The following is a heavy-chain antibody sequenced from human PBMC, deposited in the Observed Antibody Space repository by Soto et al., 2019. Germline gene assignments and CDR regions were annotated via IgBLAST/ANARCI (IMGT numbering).Heavy chain of an antibody. CDR3: ARRHYYDSSGYSQNFDY. D-gene: IGHD3-22*01. CDR1: GGSISSSDW. CDR2: ISDSGST. J-gene: IGHJ4*02. Sequence: SETLSLTCAVSGGSISSSDWWSWVRQPPGKGLEFIGEISDSGSTNYNPSLKSRVTVSMDKSKSHFSLKLTSVTAADTALYYCARRHYYDSSGYSQNFDYWGQGTLVTVSS. V-gene: IGHV4-4*02.